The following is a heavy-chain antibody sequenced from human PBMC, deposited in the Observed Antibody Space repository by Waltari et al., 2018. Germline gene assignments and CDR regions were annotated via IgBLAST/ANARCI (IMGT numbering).Heavy chain of an antibody. CDR1: GYHFPTYW. J-gene: IGHJ4*02. CDR3: VRRSHQTVYRDSGRDYDIEY. CDR2: IYPDDSET. Sequence: EVQLVQSGAQVKKPGESLKIACKPSGYHFPTYWVAWVRPLPGKGLEWVGLIYPDDSETRYSPSFQGQVTISVDKSITTAYLQWTSLKASDTAVYYCVRRSHQTVYRDSGRDYDIEYWGQGTLVTVSS. D-gene: IGHD5-12*01. V-gene: IGHV5-51*01.